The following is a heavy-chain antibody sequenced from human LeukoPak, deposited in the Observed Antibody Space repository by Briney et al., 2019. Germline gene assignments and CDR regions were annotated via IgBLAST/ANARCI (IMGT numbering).Heavy chain of an antibody. V-gene: IGHV1-46*01. CDR2: INPSGGST. Sequence: IINPSGGSTSYAQKFQGRVTVTRDMSTSTVYMELSSLRSEDTAVYYCARDLPFDSSSWYQGWFDPWGQGTLVTVSS. D-gene: IGHD6-13*01. J-gene: IGHJ5*02. CDR3: ARDLPFDSSSWYQGWFDP.